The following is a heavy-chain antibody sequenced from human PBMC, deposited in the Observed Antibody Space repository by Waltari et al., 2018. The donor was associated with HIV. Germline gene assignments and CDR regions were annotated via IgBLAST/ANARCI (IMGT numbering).Heavy chain of an antibody. J-gene: IGHJ4*02. CDR3: ARDHYYGSSGYYSDY. D-gene: IGHD3-22*01. V-gene: IGHV1-18*01. Sequence: QVHLVQSGAELRKPGGSVTVSCKGSVYNFTNYGITWVRQAPGQGLEWIGWISGYNGDTKYAQKVRDRVTMTTDTSTSTAYLEMGSLRFDDTAVYYCARDHYYGSSGYYSDYWGQGTLVTVSS. CDR1: VYNFTNYG. CDR2: ISGYNGDT.